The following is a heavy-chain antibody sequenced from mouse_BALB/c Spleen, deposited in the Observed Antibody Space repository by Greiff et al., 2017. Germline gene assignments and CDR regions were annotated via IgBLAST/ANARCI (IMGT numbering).Heavy chain of an antibody. J-gene: IGHJ4*01. CDR1: GFTFNTYA. CDR3: VGYDYDYYAMDY. V-gene: IGHV10-1*02. D-gene: IGHD2-4*01. CDR2: IRSKSNNYAT. Sequence: EVQRVESGGGLVQPGGSLKLSCAASGFTFNTYAMNWVRQAPGKGLEWVARIRSKSNNYATYYADSVKDRFTISRDDSQSMLYLQMNNLKTEDTAMYYCVGYDYDYYAMDYWGQGTSVTVSS.